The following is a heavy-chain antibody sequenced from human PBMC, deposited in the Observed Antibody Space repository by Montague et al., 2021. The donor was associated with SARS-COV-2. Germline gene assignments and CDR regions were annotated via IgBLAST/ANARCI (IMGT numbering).Heavy chain of an antibody. V-gene: IGHV4-59*08. J-gene: IGHJ6*02. CDR2: LLLGKKT. CDR3: ARRRVTLLWYGMDI. Sequence: SETLSLTCTVSGVVELRRRSEEHTSALQSHEQLVCRLLLGKKTNYNPSLKSRVTISEDTSKNPFYLKLSSVTAADTAVYYCARRRVTLLWYGMDIWGQGTTVTVSS. D-gene: IGHD3-10*01. CDR1: GVVELRRR.